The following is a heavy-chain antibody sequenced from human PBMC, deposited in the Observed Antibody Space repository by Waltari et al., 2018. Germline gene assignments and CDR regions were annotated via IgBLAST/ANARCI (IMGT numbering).Heavy chain of an antibody. CDR3: ARDSSAMVSYYFDY. J-gene: IGHJ4*02. Sequence: QVQLVQSGAEVKKPGASVKVSCTASGYTFTGYSMHWVRQAPGQGLEWMGWINPTSGGTNYAQKFQGRVTMTRDTSISTAYMELSRLRSDDTAVYYCARDSSAMVSYYFDYWGQGTLVTVSS. V-gene: IGHV1-2*02. D-gene: IGHD5-18*01. CDR2: INPTSGGT. CDR1: GYTFTGYS.